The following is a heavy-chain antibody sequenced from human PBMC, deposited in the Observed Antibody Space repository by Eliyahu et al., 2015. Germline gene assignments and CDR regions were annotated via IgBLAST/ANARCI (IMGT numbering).Heavy chain of an antibody. V-gene: IGHV3-53*02. J-gene: IGHJ6*02. CDR1: GFTVRSNY. D-gene: IGHD3-3*01. Sequence: EVQLVETGGGLIXXGGSLRLSCAVXGFTVRSNYMTWVRQAPGKGLEWVSVIDSAGTTYYADSVKGRFTISRDNLKNTLYLQMNSLRAEDTAVYYCARDLRFANNGMDVWGQGTTVTVSS. CDR3: ARDLRFANNGMDV. CDR2: IDSAGTT.